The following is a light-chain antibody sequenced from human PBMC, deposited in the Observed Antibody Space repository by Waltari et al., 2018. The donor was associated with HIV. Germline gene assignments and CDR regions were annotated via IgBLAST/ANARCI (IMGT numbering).Light chain of an antibody. CDR1: QNINSW. CDR3: QHYQTYPWT. Sequence: DIQMTQSPFTLSASVGDRVTITCRASQNINSWLAWYKQKPGKAPKLLIYKASILESGVPSRFSGYKSGTEFTLTISSLHPDDFATYYCQHYQTYPWTFGQGTKVEIK. J-gene: IGKJ1*01. CDR2: KAS. V-gene: IGKV1-5*03.